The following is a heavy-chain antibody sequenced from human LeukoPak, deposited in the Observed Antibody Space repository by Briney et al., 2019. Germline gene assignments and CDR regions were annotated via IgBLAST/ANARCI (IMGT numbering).Heavy chain of an antibody. V-gene: IGHV3-30*03. CDR2: ISSDGRDK. D-gene: IGHD4/OR15-4a*01. J-gene: IGHJ4*02. Sequence: GGSLRLSCAASGFTFSGYAIHWVRQAPGKGLEWVAVISSDGRDKHHADSVKGRFTISRDNSKNTLYLQTNSLRAEDTAVYYCARDLYDYGSYWGQGTLVTVSS. CDR3: ARDLYDYGSY. CDR1: GFTFSGYA.